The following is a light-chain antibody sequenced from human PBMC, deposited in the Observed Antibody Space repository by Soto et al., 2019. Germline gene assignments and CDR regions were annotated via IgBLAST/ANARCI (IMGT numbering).Light chain of an antibody. J-gene: IGLJ1*01. CDR3: QSYDSNLSVF. V-gene: IGLV1-36*01. CDR1: SSNIGNNA. Sequence: QSVLTQPPSVSEAPRQRVTISCSGSSSNIGNNAVNWYQQLPGKAPKLLIYYDDLLPSGVSDRFSGSKSGTSASLAISGLQSEDETDYYCQSYDSNLSVFFGTGTKVTVL. CDR2: YDD.